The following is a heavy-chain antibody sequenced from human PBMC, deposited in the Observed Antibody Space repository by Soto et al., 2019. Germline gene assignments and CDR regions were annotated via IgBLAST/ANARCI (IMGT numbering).Heavy chain of an antibody. CDR1: VYSLTSHW. CDR3: VRPGPENSFDY. Sequence: GESLKISCRVSVYSLTSHWLGWVRQLPGKGLEWMGIIYPGDSDTRISPSFRGQVTMSVDKSINTAYLEWRSLKASDTAMYYCVRPGPENSFDYWGQGTLVTVSS. V-gene: IGHV5-51*01. CDR2: IYPGDSDT. D-gene: IGHD1-1*01. J-gene: IGHJ4*02.